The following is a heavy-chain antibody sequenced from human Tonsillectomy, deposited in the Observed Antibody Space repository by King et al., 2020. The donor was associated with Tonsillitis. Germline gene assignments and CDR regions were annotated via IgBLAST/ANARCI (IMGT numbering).Heavy chain of an antibody. CDR3: AGQSSNYYDSSDYGLDV. CDR1: GYTFTGYY. J-gene: IGHJ6*02. Sequence: QLVQSGAEVKKPGASVKVSCKASGYTFTGYYMHWVRQAPGQGLEWMGWINPNSGGTNYAQKFQGRVTMTRDTSISTAYMELSMLRSDDAAVYYCAGQSSNYYDSSDYGLDVWGQGTTVTVSS. V-gene: IGHV1-2*02. D-gene: IGHD3-22*01. CDR2: INPNSGGT.